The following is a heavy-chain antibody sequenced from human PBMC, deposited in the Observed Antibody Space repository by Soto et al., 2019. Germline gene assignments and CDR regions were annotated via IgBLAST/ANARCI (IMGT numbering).Heavy chain of an antibody. V-gene: IGHV1-46*03. J-gene: IGHJ3*02. D-gene: IGHD3-22*01. Sequence: GASVKVSCKASGYNFMHWVRQAPGQGLEWMGIINPSGGSTSYAQKFQDRVTMTRDTSTSTVYMELSSLRSEDTAVYYCARGASDSSGYPHDAFDIWGQGTMVTVSS. CDR2: INPSGGST. CDR3: ARGASDSSGYPHDAFDI. CDR1: GYNF.